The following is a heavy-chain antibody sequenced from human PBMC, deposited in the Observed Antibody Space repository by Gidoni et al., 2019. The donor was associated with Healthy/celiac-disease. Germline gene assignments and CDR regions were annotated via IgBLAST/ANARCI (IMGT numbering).Heavy chain of an antibody. Sequence: MGIIYPGDSDTRYSPSFQGQVTISADKSISTAYLQWSSLKASETAMYYCARYYGSGSYYIRTGGWFDPWGQGTLVTVSS. D-gene: IGHD3-10*01. CDR3: ARYYGSGSYYIRTGGWFDP. J-gene: IGHJ5*02. V-gene: IGHV5-51*01. CDR2: IYPGDSDT.